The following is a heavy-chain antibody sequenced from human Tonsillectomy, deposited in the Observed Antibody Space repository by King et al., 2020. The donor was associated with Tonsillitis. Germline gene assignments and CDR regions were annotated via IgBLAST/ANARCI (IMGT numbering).Heavy chain of an antibody. Sequence: VQLVESGGGVVQPGRSLRLSCAASGFTFRNYAMHWVRQAPGKGLEWVAVISYDGSNKYYADSVKGRFTISRDNSKNTLYLQMNSLRAEDTAMYYCVRXXWLXXXDXXXXXXQGTMVTVSS. J-gene: IGHJ3*01. CDR1: GFTFRNYA. D-gene: IGHD6-19*01. CDR2: ISYDGSNK. CDR3: VRXXWLXXXDXXXX. V-gene: IGHV3-30*01.